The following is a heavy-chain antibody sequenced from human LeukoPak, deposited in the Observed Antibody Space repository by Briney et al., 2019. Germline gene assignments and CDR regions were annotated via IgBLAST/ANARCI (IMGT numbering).Heavy chain of an antibody. D-gene: IGHD6-19*01. CDR3: AKTKASGWSLFDY. V-gene: IGHV1-2*02. J-gene: IGHJ4*02. CDR1: GYTFTSYG. CDR2: INPNSGGT. Sequence: WASVKVSCKASGYTFTSYGISWVRQAPGQGLEWMGWINPNSGGTNYAQKFQGRVTMTRDTSISTAYMELSRLRSDDTAVYYCAKTKASGWSLFDYWGQGTLVTVSS.